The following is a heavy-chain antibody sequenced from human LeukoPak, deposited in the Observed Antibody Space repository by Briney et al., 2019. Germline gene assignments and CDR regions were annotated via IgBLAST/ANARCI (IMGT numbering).Heavy chain of an antibody. V-gene: IGHV4-39*07. CDR2: FYYSGST. Sequence: SETLSLTCTVSGGSISSRPYSWGWIRQPPGKGLEWLGSFYYSGSTYYKPSLKSRVTISVDTSKNQFSLKLSSVTAADTAVYYCARDTTNGYDIWGQGTMVTVSS. CDR3: ARDTTNGYDI. J-gene: IGHJ3*02. CDR1: GGSISSRPYS. D-gene: IGHD5-12*01.